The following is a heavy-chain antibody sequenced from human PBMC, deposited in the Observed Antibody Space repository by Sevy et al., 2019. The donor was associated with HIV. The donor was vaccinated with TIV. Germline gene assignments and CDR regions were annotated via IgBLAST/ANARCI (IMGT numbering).Heavy chain of an antibody. D-gene: IGHD6-19*01. V-gene: IGHV4-39*01. CDR2: IYHSGNT. CDR3: ASQPGYRSTYYGFSLSRTFDS. Sequence: SETLSLTCSVSGGSITSNNYYWGWIRQPPGKGLEWIGSIYHSGNTYYNPSLKSLVTVSVDTSRSHFSLKVTSVAASDTAVYFCASQPGYRSTYYGFSLSRTFDSWGPGTLVTVSS. J-gene: IGHJ4*02. CDR1: GGSITSNNYY.